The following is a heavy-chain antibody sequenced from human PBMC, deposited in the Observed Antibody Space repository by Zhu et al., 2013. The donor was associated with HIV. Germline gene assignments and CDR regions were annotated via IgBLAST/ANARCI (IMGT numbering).Heavy chain of an antibody. CDR2: MNPRSGNT. D-gene: IGHD2-21*01. J-gene: IGHJ5*02. CDR3: ARAPIAHRDYSLLRNWFDP. Sequence: QVHLVQSGAEVKRPGASVTVSCKASGYTFTDYDVNWVRQAAGQGLEWMGWMNPRSGNTGSAQKFQGRLFFTRDTSKNTADIHLINVTTEDTAVYYCARAPIAHRDYSLLRNWFDPWGQGSLVTVAS. CDR1: GYTFTDYD. V-gene: IGHV1-8*01.